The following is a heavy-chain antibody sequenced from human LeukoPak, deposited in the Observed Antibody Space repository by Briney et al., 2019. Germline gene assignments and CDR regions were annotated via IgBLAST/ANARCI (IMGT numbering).Heavy chain of an antibody. Sequence: GEALKISCRGSGYSFTSYWIGWGRQMPGKGLEWMVIIYPGYSDNRYSPSFQGQVTISADKSITTAYVQWSSLKGSDTAMYYCATSTHELAAFDYWGQGTLVTLSS. CDR3: ATSTHELAAFDY. CDR2: IYPGYSDN. J-gene: IGHJ4*02. CDR1: GYSFTSYW. D-gene: IGHD1-1*01. V-gene: IGHV5-51*01.